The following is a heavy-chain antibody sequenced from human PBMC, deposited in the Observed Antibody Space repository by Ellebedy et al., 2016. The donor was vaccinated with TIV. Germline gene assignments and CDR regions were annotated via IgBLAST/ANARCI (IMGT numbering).Heavy chain of an antibody. CDR3: VKALVAGTHWFES. CDR2: ISNGGSNT. J-gene: IGHJ5*01. D-gene: IGHD1-14*01. Sequence: GESLKISCAASGFTFNSYGMSWVRQAPGKGLEWVSSISNGGSNTQYADSVKGRFTISRDNSKNTVDLQMNSLRVDDRAMYYCVKALVAGTHWFESWGQGTLVTVSS. V-gene: IGHV3-23*01. CDR1: GFTFNSYG.